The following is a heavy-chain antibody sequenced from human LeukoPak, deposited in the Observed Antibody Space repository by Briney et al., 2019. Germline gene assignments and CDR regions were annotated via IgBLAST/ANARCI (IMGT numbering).Heavy chain of an antibody. CDR2: ISSSSSYI. J-gene: IGHJ4*02. CDR1: GFTFSSYS. CDR3: ARITGIPR. V-gene: IGHV3-21*01. Sequence: PGGSLRLSCAASGFTFSSYSMNWVRQAPGKGLEWVSSISSSSSYICYADSVKGRFTISRDNAKNSLYLQMNSLRAEDTAVYYCARITGIPRWGQGTLVTVSS. D-gene: IGHD1-20*01.